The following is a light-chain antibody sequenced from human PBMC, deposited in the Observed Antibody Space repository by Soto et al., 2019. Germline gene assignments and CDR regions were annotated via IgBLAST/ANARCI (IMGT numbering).Light chain of an antibody. CDR1: HSVASN. V-gene: IGKV3-15*01. J-gene: IGKJ2*01. CDR3: QQYHNWPPQYT. CDR2: GAS. Sequence: EIVMTQSPASLSVSPGDGATLSCRASHSVASNVAWYQQKPGQGPRLLIHGASTRAVCVPARFSGSGSGTDFTLTISSLQSEDFAVYYCQQYHNWPPQYTFGQGTKLQIK.